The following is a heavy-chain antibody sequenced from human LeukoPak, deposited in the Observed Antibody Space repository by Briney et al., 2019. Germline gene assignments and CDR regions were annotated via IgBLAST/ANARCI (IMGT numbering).Heavy chain of an antibody. CDR3: ARLPDAFDI. J-gene: IGHJ3*02. CDR1: GGSISSYY. V-gene: IGHV4-59*08. Sequence: PSETLSPTCTVSGGSISSYYWSWVRQPPGKGLEWIGYIYYSGSTNYNPSLKSRVTISVDTSKNQFSLKLSSVTAADTAVYYCARLPDAFDIWGQGTMVTVSS. CDR2: IYYSGST.